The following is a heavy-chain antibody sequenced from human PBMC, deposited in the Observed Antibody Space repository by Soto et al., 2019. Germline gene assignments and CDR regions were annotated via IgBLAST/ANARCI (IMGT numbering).Heavy chain of an antibody. V-gene: IGHV4-39*01. CDR3: ATQLTAGGIRIWFDT. J-gene: IGHJ5*02. CDR2: IYYNGNI. CDR1: GGSISSSSYY. Sequence: SETLSLTCTVSGGSISSSSYYWSWIRQPPGKGLEWIGTIYYNGNIYFNPSLKSRVTLSVDTSKNEFSLKLNSVTAADTAVYFGATQLTAGGIRIWFDTWGQGTLGTVSP. D-gene: IGHD6-13*01.